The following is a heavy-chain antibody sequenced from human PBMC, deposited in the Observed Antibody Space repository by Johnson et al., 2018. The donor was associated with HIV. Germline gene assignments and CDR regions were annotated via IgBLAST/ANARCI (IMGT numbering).Heavy chain of an antibody. J-gene: IGHJ3*02. D-gene: IGHD1-1*01. CDR3: ATSTASDALDI. CDR1: GFTVSSDY. CDR2: IYSGGTT. V-gene: IGHV3-53*01. Sequence: EVQLVESGGGVARPGGSLRLSCAVSGFTVSSDYMSWVRQAPGKGVEWVSVIYSGGTTYYADSVKGRVTTPRDNAKNSLYLQMNSLRAEDTALYYCATSTASDALDIWGQGTMVIVSS.